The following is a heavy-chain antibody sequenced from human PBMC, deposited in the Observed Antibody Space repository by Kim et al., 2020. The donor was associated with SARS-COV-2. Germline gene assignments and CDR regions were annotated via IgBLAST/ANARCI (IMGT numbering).Heavy chain of an antibody. V-gene: IGHV3-48*02. D-gene: IGHD6-6*01. CDR3: ARDDRDSSSSGFYHYYYYMDV. CDR2: ISSSSSTI. J-gene: IGHJ6*03. Sequence: GGSLRLSCAASGFTFSSYSMNWVRQAPGKGLEWVSYISSSSSTIYYADSVKGRFTISRDNAKNSLYLQMNSLRDEDTAVYYCARDDRDSSSSGFYHYYYYMDVCGKGTTVTVSS. CDR1: GFTFSSYS.